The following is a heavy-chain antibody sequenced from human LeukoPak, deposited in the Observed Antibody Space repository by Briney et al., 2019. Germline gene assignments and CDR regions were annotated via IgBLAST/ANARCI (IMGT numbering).Heavy chain of an antibody. CDR2: ISSSSSYI. CDR3: ASLSGYSSSSDY. D-gene: IGHD6-13*01. V-gene: IGHV3-21*01. J-gene: IGHJ4*02. CDR1: GFTFSSYS. Sequence: GGSLRLSCAASGFTFSSYSMNWVRQAPGKGLEWVSSISSSSSYIYYADSVKGRFTISRDNAKNSLYLQMNSLRAGDTAVYYCASLSGYSSSSDYWGQGTLVTVSS.